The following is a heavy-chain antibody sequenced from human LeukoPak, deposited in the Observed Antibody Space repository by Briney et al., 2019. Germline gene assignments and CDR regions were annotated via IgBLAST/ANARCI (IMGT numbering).Heavy chain of an antibody. J-gene: IGHJ4*02. CDR2: IYYSGST. CDR3: ARHDSRIWPGGYFDH. D-gene: IGHD6-13*01. Sequence: SETLSLTYTVSGDSISSHYWSCIRQPPGKGLEWIGYIYYSGSTNYNPSLKSRVTISVDTSKNQFSLKLSSVTAADTAVYYCARHDSRIWPGGYFDHWGQGILVTVSS. V-gene: IGHV4-59*08. CDR1: GDSISSHY.